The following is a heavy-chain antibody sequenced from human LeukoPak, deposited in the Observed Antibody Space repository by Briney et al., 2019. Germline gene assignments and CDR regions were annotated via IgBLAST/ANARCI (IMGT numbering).Heavy chain of an antibody. J-gene: IGHJ6*03. D-gene: IGHD3-10*01. CDR3: ARKRGIFGLWFGELSADYYMDV. CDR1: GFTFRSYT. Sequence: GGSLRLSCTASGFTFRSYTMNWVRQAPGKGLEWVSSISSSSSYIYYADSVKGRFIISRDNAKNSLYLQMTSLRAEDTAVYYCARKRGIFGLWFGELSADYYMDVWGKGTTVTVSS. V-gene: IGHV3-21*01. CDR2: ISSSSSYI.